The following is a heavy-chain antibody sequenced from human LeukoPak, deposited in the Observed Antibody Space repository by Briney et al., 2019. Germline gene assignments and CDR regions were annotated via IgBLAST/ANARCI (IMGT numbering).Heavy chain of an antibody. D-gene: IGHD3-3*01. J-gene: IGHJ4*02. CDR2: ISAYNGNT. V-gene: IGHV1-18*04. Sequence: ASVKVSCKASGYTFTSYYMHWVRQAPGQGLEWMGWISAYNGNTNYAQKLQGRVTMTTDTSTSTAYMELRSLRSDDTAVYYCARDVYDFWSGYLPFDYWGQGTLVTVSS. CDR1: GYTFTSYY. CDR3: ARDVYDFWSGYLPFDY.